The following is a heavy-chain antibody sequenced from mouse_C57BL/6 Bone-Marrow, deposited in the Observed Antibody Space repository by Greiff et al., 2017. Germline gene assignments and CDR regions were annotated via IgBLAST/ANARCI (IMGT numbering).Heavy chain of an antibody. CDR2: INPNNGGT. D-gene: IGHD1-1*01. J-gene: IGHJ2*01. CDR3: AREDSSYVNYFDY. V-gene: IGHV1-26*01. CDR1: GYTFTDYY. Sequence: EVQLQQSGPELVKPGASVKISCKASGYTFTDYYMNWVKQSHGKSLEWIGDINPNNGGTSYNQKFKGKATLTVDKSSSTAYMELRSLTSEDSAVYYCAREDSSYVNYFDYWGQGTTLTVSS.